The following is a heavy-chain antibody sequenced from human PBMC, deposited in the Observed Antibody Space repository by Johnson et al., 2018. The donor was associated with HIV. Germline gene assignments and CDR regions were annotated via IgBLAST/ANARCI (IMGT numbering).Heavy chain of an antibody. CDR1: GFTFSSYG. D-gene: IGHD3-16*01. CDR3: ARSRGRALHVGNPRVTPYAFDI. CDR2: ISYDGSVQ. Sequence: HVQLLESGGGVVQPGGSLRLSCAASGFTFSSYGMHWVRQAPGKGLDWVAAISYDGSVQSYADSVKGRFTISRDNSKNTLYLQVDSLRAEDTAVYYCARSRGRALHVGNPRVTPYAFDIWGQGTMVTVSS. V-gene: IGHV3-30*19. J-gene: IGHJ3*02.